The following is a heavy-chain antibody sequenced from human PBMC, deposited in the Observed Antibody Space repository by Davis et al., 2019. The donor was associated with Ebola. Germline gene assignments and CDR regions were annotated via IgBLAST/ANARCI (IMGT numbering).Heavy chain of an antibody. V-gene: IGHV4-59*08. D-gene: IGHD4-17*01. CDR2: IYYSGST. CDR3: ARAPYGEYVHLEN. Sequence: SETLSLTCTVSGGSISSYYWSWIRQPPGKGLEWIGYIYYSGSTYYNPSLKSRVSISVDTSKNQFSLNVTFVTATDTAVYFFARAPYGEYVHLENWGQGTPVTVSS. J-gene: IGHJ4*02. CDR1: GGSISSYY.